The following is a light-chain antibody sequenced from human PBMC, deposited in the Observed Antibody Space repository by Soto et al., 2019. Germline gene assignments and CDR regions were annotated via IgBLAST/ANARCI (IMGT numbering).Light chain of an antibody. J-gene: IGKJ1*01. CDR3: QQYGSSGT. CDR1: QSVSNNY. Sequence: TQSPGTLSLSPGARATLSCRASQSVSNNYLAWYQQKPGRAPRLLIYGVSTGATGIPDRFSGSGSGTDFTLTISRLEPEDFAVYYCQQYGSSGTFGQGTKVDIK. V-gene: IGKV3-20*01. CDR2: GVS.